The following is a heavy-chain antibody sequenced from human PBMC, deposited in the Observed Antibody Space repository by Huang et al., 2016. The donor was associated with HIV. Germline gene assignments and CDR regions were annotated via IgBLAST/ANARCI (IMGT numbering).Heavy chain of an antibody. CDR2: MSSDGSNK. CDR3: ATSTTGHAFDI. V-gene: IGHV3-30*03. CDR1: GFTFSTFG. J-gene: IGHJ3*02. Sequence: QVQLVESGGGVVQPGRSLRLSCAASGFTFSTFGMFWVRQTPGKGLKWVAVMSSDGSNKKFADSVKGRFTISRDNSKNTLYVQMNSLRAEDTAVYYCATSTTGHAFDIWGQGTMVTVSS. D-gene: IGHD1-1*01.